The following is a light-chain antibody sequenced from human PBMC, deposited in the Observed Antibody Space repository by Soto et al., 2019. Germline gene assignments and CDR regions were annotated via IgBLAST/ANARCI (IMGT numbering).Light chain of an antibody. J-gene: IGKJ1*01. Sequence: EIVMTQSPATLSVSPGERATLSCRASQSVSGNLAWYQQKPGQAPRLLIYGASTRATGIPARFSGXGSGTEFXXXXXXXXSXDFAVYYCQQYNNWPPAFGQGTKVEIK. CDR3: QQYNNWPPA. CDR2: GAS. CDR1: QSVSGN. V-gene: IGKV3-15*01.